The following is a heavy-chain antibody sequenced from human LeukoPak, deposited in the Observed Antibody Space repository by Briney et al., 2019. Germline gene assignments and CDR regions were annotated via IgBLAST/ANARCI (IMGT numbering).Heavy chain of an antibody. Sequence: QPGGSLRLSCAASGFIFSTYAMSWVRLAPGKGLEWVSAIRDSGGDTYYADSMKGRFTITRDNSKNTLYLQMNSLRAEDTAVYYCAKEGFPYWYFDLWGRGTLVTVSS. V-gene: IGHV3-23*01. J-gene: IGHJ2*01. CDR1: GFIFSTYA. CDR2: IRDSGGDT. CDR3: AKEGFPYWYFDL.